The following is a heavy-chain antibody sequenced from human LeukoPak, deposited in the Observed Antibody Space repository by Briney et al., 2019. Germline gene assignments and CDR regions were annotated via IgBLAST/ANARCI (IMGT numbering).Heavy chain of an antibody. J-gene: IGHJ4*02. V-gene: IGHV4-59*08. CDR2: IHYSGTT. D-gene: IGHD3-16*01. CDR1: GGSISGYY. CDR3: ARLKGEASVTERFDY. Sequence: PSETLSLTCTVSGGSISGYYWTWIRQPPGKGLEWLGYIHYSGTTSHNPSLKSRVSISVDTPKNQFSLKVSSVTAADTAVYYCARLKGEASVTERFDYWGQGTLVTVSS.